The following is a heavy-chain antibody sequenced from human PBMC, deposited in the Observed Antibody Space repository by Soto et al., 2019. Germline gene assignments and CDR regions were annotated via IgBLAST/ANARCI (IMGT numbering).Heavy chain of an antibody. J-gene: IGHJ3*02. CDR3: GRKAGDYVRLSPRGAFNI. Sequence: ASVKFSCKASGYTFSSYAISWVRQAPGQGLEWMGWVTTYSGDTNYAQKFQGRVTITADESRSTAYMELSSLRSGNTAVYYCGRKAGDYVRLSPRGAFNIWGQGKMVTVS. CDR1: GYTFSSYA. D-gene: IGHD3-10*02. V-gene: IGHV1-18*04. CDR2: VTTYSGDT.